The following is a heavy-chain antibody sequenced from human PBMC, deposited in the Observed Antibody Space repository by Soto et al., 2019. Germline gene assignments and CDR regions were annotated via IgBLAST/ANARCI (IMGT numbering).Heavy chain of an antibody. D-gene: IGHD1-26*01. CDR2: IYYSGST. CDR1: GGSISPYY. Sequence: QVQLQESGPGLVKPSETLSLTCTVSGGSISPYYWNWIRQPPGKGLEWIGYIYYSGSTNYNPSLKRPLPFSLPPSQNPFPLRLGSVTAPDTAVYYCARRIVGSNYWYFDPWGPGPLVTVSS. V-gene: IGHV4-59*08. CDR3: ARRIVGSNYWYFDP. J-gene: IGHJ2*01.